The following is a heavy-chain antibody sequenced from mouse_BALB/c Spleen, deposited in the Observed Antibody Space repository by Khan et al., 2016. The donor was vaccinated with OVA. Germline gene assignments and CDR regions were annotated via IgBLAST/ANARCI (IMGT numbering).Heavy chain of an antibody. CDR1: GFSLNSYG. V-gene: IGHV2-9*02. D-gene: IGHD1-1*01. J-gene: IGHJ3*01. CDR2: IWAGGST. Sequence: VQLQESGPGLVAPSQSLSITCTVSGFSLNSYGVHWVRQPPGKGLEWLGVIWAGGSTNHNSALMSRLSISKDNSKSQVFLKMNSLQTDDTAMYYCARAFDYGACFAFWGQGTLVTVSA. CDR3: ARAFDYGACFAF.